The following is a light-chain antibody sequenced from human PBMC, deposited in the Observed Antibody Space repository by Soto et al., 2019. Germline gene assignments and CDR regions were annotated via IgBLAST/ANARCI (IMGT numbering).Light chain of an antibody. CDR3: QVWDYSTDSYV. V-gene: IGLV3-21*02. J-gene: IGLJ1*01. Sequence: SYELTQPPSVSVAPGQTARITCGGNNIGDKSVHWYQQKPGQAPVLVVYDDSDRPPGIPERFSGSLSRNTATLTISRVEAGDEADYYCQVWDYSTDSYVFGPGTKLTVL. CDR1: NIGDKS. CDR2: DDS.